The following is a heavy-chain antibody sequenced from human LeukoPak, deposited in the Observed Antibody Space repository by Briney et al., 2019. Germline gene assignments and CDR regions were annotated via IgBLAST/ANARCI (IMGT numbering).Heavy chain of an antibody. V-gene: IGHV1-2*06. CDR3: ARVAFPYSGSYFNWYFDL. Sequence: WASVKVSCKASGYTFTGYYMHWVRQAPGQGLEWMGRINPNSGGTNYAQKFQGRVTMTRDTSISTAYMELSRLRSDDTAVYYCARVAFPYSGSYFNWYFDLWGRGTLVTVSS. D-gene: IGHD1-26*01. CDR2: INPNSGGT. CDR1: GYTFTGYY. J-gene: IGHJ2*01.